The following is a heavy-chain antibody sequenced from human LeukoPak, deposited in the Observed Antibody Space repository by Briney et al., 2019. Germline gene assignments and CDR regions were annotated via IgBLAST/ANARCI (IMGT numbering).Heavy chain of an antibody. Sequence: GGSLRLSCAASGFTFGGFWVSWVRQAPGKGLEWVANIKQDGSQQFYVDSVRGRFTISRDNAKNSLFLQINTLRAEDSAIYYCARFRTSAWYVGDLWGQGTLVTVSS. CDR2: IKQDGSQQ. D-gene: IGHD6-19*01. V-gene: IGHV3-7*01. CDR3: ARFRTSAWYVGDL. CDR1: GFTFGGFW. J-gene: IGHJ5*02.